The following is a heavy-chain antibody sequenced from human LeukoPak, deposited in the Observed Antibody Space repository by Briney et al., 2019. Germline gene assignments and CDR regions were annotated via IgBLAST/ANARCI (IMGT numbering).Heavy chain of an antibody. J-gene: IGHJ4*02. CDR2: ISTYNDNT. V-gene: IGHV1-18*01. CDR1: GYTFTSYG. Sequence: ASVKVSCKASGYTFTSYGLSWVRQAPGQGLEWMGWISTYNDNTHYAQKFQGRVTMTTDASTSTAYMELRSLRSEDTAVYYCAKEAYRGSYYDFDYWGQGTLVTVSS. D-gene: IGHD1-26*01. CDR3: AKEAYRGSYYDFDY.